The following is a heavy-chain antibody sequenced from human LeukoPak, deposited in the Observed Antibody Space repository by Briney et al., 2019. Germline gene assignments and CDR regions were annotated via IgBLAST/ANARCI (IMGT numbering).Heavy chain of an antibody. V-gene: IGHV3-53*01. Sequence: GGSLRLSCAASGFTVSSNYMSWVRQGPGKGLEWISVIYAGGSTYYEDSVKGRFTISRDNSKNTVYLQMNSLRDDDTVVYFCACASTRRSPFDIWGQGTMVTVSS. D-gene: IGHD2-2*01. J-gene: IGHJ3*02. CDR1: GFTVSSNY. CDR2: IYAGGST. CDR3: ACASTRRSPFDI.